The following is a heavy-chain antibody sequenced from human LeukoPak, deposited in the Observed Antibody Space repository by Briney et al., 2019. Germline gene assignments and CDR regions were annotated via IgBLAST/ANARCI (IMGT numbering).Heavy chain of an antibody. CDR2: IKSKTDGGTT. Sequence: GGSLKLPCAAPGFPFSNSWMSWFRQAPGKGLEWVGRIKSKTDGGTTDYAAPVKGRFNISRDDSKNTPYLQMNSLKTEDTAVYYCTTGPEVYDYWGQGTLVTVSS. CDR3: TTGPEVYDY. J-gene: IGHJ4*02. V-gene: IGHV3-15*01. CDR1: GFPFSNSW.